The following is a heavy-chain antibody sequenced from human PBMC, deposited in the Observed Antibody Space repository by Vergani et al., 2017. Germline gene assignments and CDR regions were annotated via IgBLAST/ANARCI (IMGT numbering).Heavy chain of an antibody. D-gene: IGHD2-2*02. CDR1: GFTFSAYY. Sequence: QVQLVESGGGLVKPGGSLRLSCAASGFTFSAYYMSWIRQAPGKGLEWVSYISSSGSTIYYADSVKGRFTISRDNAKNSLYLQMNSLRAEDTAVYYCERERAAIDYYYYYMDVWGKGTTVTVSS. V-gene: IGHV3-11*01. CDR3: ERERAAIDYYYYYMDV. J-gene: IGHJ6*03. CDR2: ISSSGSTI.